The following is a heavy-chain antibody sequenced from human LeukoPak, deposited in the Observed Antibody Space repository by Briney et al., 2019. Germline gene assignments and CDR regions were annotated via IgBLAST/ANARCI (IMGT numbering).Heavy chain of an antibody. CDR2: IWYDGSNN. CDR3: AKLTVATFRSLFDS. CDR1: GFTFSDYA. V-gene: IGHV3-30*02. Sequence: GGSLRLSCAASGFTFSDYAIHWVRQAPGKGLEWVGFIWYDGSNNYHADSVKGRFTISRDNSNNMVYLQMNSLRADDTAVYYCAKLTVATFRSLFDSWGQGTLVAVSS. D-gene: IGHD5-12*01. J-gene: IGHJ4*02.